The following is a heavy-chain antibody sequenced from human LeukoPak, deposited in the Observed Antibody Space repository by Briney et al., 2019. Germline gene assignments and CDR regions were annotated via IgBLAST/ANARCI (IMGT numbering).Heavy chain of an antibody. V-gene: IGHV3-11*06. CDR3: AGWYSSGWYPLDY. J-gene: IGHJ4*02. CDR1: GFTFSDYY. Sequence: GGSLRLSCAASGFTFSDYYMSWIRQAPGKGLEWVSYISSSSSYTNYADSVKGRFTISRDNAKNSLYLQMNSLRAEDTAVYYCAGWYSSGWYPLDYWGQGTLVTVSS. D-gene: IGHD6-19*01. CDR2: ISSSSSYT.